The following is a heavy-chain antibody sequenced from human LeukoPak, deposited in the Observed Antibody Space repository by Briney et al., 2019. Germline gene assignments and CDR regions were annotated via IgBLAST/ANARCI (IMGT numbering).Heavy chain of an antibody. CDR1: GFTFSYYA. D-gene: IGHD3-10*01. J-gene: IGHJ6*03. CDR3: AKAVRGVMSRYYYYYMDV. Sequence: GGSLRLSCAASGFTFSYYAMSWVRQAPGKGLEWVSVISGGGTYYADSVKGRFTISRDNSKNTLYLQMNSLRAEDTAVYYCAKAVRGVMSRYYYYYMDVWGKGTTVTVSS. CDR2: ISGGGT. V-gene: IGHV3-23*01.